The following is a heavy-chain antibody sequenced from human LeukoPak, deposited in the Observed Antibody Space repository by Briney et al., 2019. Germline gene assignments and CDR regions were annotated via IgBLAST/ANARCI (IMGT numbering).Heavy chain of an antibody. V-gene: IGHV3-20*04. D-gene: IGHD3-22*01. CDR2: INWNGGST. Sequence: GGSLRLSCAASGFTFDDYGMSWVRQAPGKGLEWVSGINWNGGSTGYADSVKGRFTISRDNAKNSLYLQMNSLRAEDTAVYYCARDSFYDSSGYREDYWGQGTLVTVSS. CDR1: GFTFDDYG. CDR3: ARDSFYDSSGYREDY. J-gene: IGHJ4*02.